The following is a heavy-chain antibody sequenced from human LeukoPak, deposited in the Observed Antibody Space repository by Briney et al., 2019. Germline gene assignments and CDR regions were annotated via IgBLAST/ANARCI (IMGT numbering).Heavy chain of an antibody. CDR1: GGSISSGDYY. CDR2: IYYSGST. CDR3: ARDRGHYYGSGSEGYFQH. V-gene: IGHV4-30-4*08. D-gene: IGHD3-10*01. Sequence: SETLSLTCTVSGGSISSGDYYWSWIRQPPGKGLEWTGYIYYSGSTYYNPSLKSRVTISVDTSKNQFSLKLSSVTAADTAVYYCARDRGHYYGSGSEGYFQHWGQGTLVTVSS. J-gene: IGHJ1*01.